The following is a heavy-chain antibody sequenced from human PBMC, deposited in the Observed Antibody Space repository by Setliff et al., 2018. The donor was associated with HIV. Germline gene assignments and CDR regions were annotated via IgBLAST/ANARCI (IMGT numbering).Heavy chain of an antibody. CDR2: ISAYNGNT. CDR1: GYTFTSYG. CDR3: ARDVDYTDAFDI. J-gene: IGHJ3*02. V-gene: IGHV1-18*01. D-gene: IGHD4-4*01. Sequence: GESLKISCKASGYTFTSYGISWVRQAPGQGLEWMGWISAYNGNTNYAQKLQGRVTMTTDTSTSTAYMELRSLRSDDTAVYYCARDVDYTDAFDIWGQGTMVTVSS.